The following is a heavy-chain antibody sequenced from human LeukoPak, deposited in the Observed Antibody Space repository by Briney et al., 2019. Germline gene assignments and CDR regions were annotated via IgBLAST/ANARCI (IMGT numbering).Heavy chain of an antibody. D-gene: IGHD4-17*01. V-gene: IGHV4-59*05. Sequence: SETLSLTCTVSGGSINSYYWYWIRQPPGKGLEWIGSIYYSGYTYYNPSLKSRVTISVDTSKNQFSLKLSSVTAADTAVYYCARHSSTVTTPFDYWGQGTLVTVSS. CDR3: ARHSSTVTTPFDY. CDR1: GGSINSYY. CDR2: IYYSGYT. J-gene: IGHJ4*02.